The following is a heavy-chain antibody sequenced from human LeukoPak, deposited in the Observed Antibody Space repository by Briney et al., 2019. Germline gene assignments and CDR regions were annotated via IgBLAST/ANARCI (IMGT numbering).Heavy chain of an antibody. D-gene: IGHD3/OR15-3a*01. CDR2: IYHSGST. CDR1: GYSIISDYF. Sequence: SETLSLTCTVSGYSIISDYFWGWIRQPPGKGLEWIGTIYHSGSTYYSPSLKSRVTVSVDTSKNEFSLKLSSVTAADTAVYFCARGIVGSRDFYFRYYFDYWGQGTLVTVSS. CDR3: ARGIVGSRDFYFRYYFDY. V-gene: IGHV4-38-2*02. J-gene: IGHJ4*02.